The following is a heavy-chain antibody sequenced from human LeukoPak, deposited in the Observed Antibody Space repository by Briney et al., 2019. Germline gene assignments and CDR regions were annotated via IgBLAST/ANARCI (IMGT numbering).Heavy chain of an antibody. CDR1: GYTLTELS. D-gene: IGHD1-26*01. Sequence: ASVKVSCKVSGYTLTELSMHWVRQAPGQGLEWMGWINPNSGGTNYAQKFQGRVTMTRDTSISTAYMELSRLRSDDTAVYYCARAYSGSYYFASDYWGQGTLVTVSS. V-gene: IGHV1-2*02. CDR2: INPNSGGT. J-gene: IGHJ4*02. CDR3: ARAYSGSYYFASDY.